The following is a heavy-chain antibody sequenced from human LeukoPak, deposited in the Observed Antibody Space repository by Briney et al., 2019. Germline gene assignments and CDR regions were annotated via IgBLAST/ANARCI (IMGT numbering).Heavy chain of an antibody. D-gene: IGHD1-26*01. CDR1: GGTFSSYA. CDR3: ARGAPYSGSYAFDI. CDR2: IIPIFGTA. J-gene: IGHJ3*02. V-gene: IGHV1-69*06. Sequence: SVKVSCKASGGTFSSYAISWVRQAPGQGLEWMGGIIPIFGTANYAQKFQGRVTITADKSTSTAYMELSSLRSEDTAVYYCARGAPYSGSYAFDIWGQGTMVTVSS.